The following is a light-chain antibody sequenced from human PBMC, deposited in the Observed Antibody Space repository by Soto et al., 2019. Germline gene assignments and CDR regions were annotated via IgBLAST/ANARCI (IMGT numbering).Light chain of an antibody. J-gene: IGKJ5*01. CDR2: AAS. Sequence: AIRMTQSPSSFSASTGDRVTITCRASQGISSYLAWYQQKPGKAPKLLIYAASTLQSGVPSRFSGSGSGTDFTLTISCLQSEDFATYYCQKYYSYPINCGQGKRRAIK. CDR3: QKYYSYPIN. CDR1: QGISSY. V-gene: IGKV1-8*01.